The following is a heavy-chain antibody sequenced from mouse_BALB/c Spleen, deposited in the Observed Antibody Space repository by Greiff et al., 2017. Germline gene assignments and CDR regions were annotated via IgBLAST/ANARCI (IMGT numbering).Heavy chain of an antibody. CDR1: GFNIKDYY. V-gene: IGHV14-1*02. J-gene: IGHJ2*01. CDR3: ARSPYGNYFDY. Sequence: EVQLQQSGAELVRPGALVKLSCEASGFNIKDYYMHWVKQRPEQGLEWIGWIDPENGNTIYDPKFQGKASITADTSSNTAYLQLSSLTSEDTAVYYCARSPYGNYFDYWGQGTTLTVSS. D-gene: IGHD2-10*02. CDR2: IDPENGNT.